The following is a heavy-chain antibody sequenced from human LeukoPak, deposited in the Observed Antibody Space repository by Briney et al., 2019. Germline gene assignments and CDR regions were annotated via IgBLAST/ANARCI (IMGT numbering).Heavy chain of an antibody. J-gene: IGHJ4*02. V-gene: IGHV4-38-2*02. CDR3: ARALTQDSSGYYSHFDY. D-gene: IGHD3-22*01. Sequence: SETLSLTCTVSGYSISSGYYWGWIRQPPGKGLEWIGSIYHSGSTYYNPSLKSRVTISVDTSKNQFSLKLSSVTAADTAVYYCARALTQDSSGYYSHFDYWGQGTLVTVSS. CDR1: GYSISSGYY. CDR2: IYHSGST.